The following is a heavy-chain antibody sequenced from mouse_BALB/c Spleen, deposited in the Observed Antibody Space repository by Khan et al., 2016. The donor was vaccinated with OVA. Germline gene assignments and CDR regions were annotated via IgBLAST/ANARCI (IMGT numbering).Heavy chain of an antibody. CDR3: ARSGYGCPFAY. V-gene: IGHV1S81*02. CDR1: GYTFTSFY. CDR2: INPSNGDT. J-gene: IGHJ3*01. Sequence: QVQLQQSGAELVKPGASVKISCKASGYTFTSFYMYWVKQRPGQGLEWIGGINPSNGDTHFYEKFKSKATLTVDKSSTTAYMQFSSLTSEDSAVYYCARSGYGCPFAYWGQGTLVTVSA. D-gene: IGHD1-1*02.